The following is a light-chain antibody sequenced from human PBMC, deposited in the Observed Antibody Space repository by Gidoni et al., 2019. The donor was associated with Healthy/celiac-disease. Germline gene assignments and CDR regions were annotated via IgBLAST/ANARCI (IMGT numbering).Light chain of an antibody. CDR3: NSRDSSGNLVV. J-gene: IGLJ2*01. V-gene: IGLV3-19*01. CDR2: VKI. Sequence: SSELTQDPAVSVALGQTVRIPCQGDSLRSYYASWYQQTPGQDPVLVIDVKISRPSGIPDRFSGSSSGNTASLTITGAQAEDEADYYCNSRDSSGNLVVFGGGTKLTVL. CDR1: SLRSYY.